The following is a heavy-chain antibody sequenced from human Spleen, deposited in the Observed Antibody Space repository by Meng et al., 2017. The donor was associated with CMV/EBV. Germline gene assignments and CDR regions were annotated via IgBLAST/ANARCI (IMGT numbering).Heavy chain of an antibody. CDR3: ARVCGTCYAVDY. CDR1: RFSFSNFW. D-gene: IGHD2-15*01. CDR2: INQDGSDK. V-gene: IGHV3-7*01. Sequence: GGSLRLSCAASRFSFSNFWMSWVRQAPGKGLEWVANINQDGSDKYYVDSVRGRFTISRDNTKNSLYLQIHRLRAEDTAFYYCARVCGTCYAVDYWGQGTLVTVSS. J-gene: IGHJ4*02.